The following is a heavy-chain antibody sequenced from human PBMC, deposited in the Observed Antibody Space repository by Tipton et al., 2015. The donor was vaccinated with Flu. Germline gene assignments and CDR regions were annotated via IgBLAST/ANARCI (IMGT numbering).Heavy chain of an antibody. D-gene: IGHD5-18*01. CDR2: IYTSGST. CDR1: GGSISSGSYY. J-gene: IGHJ4*02. Sequence: LRLSCTVSGGSISSGSYYWSWIRQPAGKGLEWIGRIYTSGSTNYNPSLKSRVTISVDTSKNQFSLKLSSVTAADTAVYYCARGYSYGGNHFDYWGQGTLVTVSS. V-gene: IGHV4-61*02. CDR3: ARGYSYGGNHFDY.